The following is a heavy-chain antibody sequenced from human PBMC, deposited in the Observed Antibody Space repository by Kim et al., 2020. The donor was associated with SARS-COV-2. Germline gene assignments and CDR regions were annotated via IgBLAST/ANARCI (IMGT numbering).Heavy chain of an antibody. CDR3: ARDSRGYDPPTFDY. D-gene: IGHD5-12*01. V-gene: IGHV3-21*04. Sequence: GGSLRLSCAASGFTFSSYSMNWVRQAPGKGLEWVSSISSSSSYIYYADSVKGRFTISRDNAKNSLYLQMNSLRAEDTAVYYCARDSRGYDPPTFDYWGQGTLVTVSS. CDR2: ISSSSSYI. CDR1: GFTFSSYS. J-gene: IGHJ4*02.